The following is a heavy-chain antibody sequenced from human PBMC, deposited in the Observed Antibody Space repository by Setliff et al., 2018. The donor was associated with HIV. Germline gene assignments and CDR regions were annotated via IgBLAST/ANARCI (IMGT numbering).Heavy chain of an antibody. V-gene: IGHV3-23*01. CDR2: ISGSGTTT. CDR3: AKVMTLWFGASDS. Sequence: LSLPCAASGFTFDDYAVTWVRQAPGKGLDYVSAISGSGTTTYYADSVRGRFTISRDNSTNTVYLQMHSLRAEDTALYYCAKVMTLWFGASDSWGQGTRVTVSS. J-gene: IGHJ4*02. CDR1: GFTFDDYA. D-gene: IGHD3-10*01.